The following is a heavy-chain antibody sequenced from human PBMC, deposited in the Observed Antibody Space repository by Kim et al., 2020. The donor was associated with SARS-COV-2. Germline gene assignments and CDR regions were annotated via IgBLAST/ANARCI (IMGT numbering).Heavy chain of an antibody. CDR3: ASSLSIAARPDAFDI. Sequence: QKFQDRVTITRDRSMSTAYMELSSLRSEDTAMYYCASSLSIAARPDAFDIWGQGTMVTVSS. V-gene: IGHV1-45*02. J-gene: IGHJ3*02. D-gene: IGHD6-6*01.